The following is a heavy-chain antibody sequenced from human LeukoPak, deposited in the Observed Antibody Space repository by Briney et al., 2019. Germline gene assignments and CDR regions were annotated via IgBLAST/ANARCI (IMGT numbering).Heavy chain of an antibody. CDR2: IYYSGST. V-gene: IGHV4-30-4*02. Sequence: SETLSLTCTVSGGSISSGDYYWSWIRQPPGKGLEWIGYIYYSGSTYYNPSLKSRVTISVDTSKNQFSLKPSSVTAADTAVYYCARDQGSYYMDVWGKGTTVTVSS. CDR3: ARDQGSYYMDV. J-gene: IGHJ6*03. CDR1: GGSISSGDYY. D-gene: IGHD2-15*01.